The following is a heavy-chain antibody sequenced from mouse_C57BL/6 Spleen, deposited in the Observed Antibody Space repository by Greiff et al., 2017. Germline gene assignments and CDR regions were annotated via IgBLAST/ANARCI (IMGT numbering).Heavy chain of an antibody. CDR2: INPYNGGT. V-gene: IGHV1-19*01. CDR1: GYTFTDYY. D-gene: IGHD1-1*01. CDR3: ANYYGSSGWFAY. J-gene: IGHJ3*01. Sequence: EVQLQQSGPVLVKPGASVKMSCKASGYTFTDYYMNWVKQSHGKSLEWIGVINPYNGGTSYNQKFKGKATLTVDKSSSTAYMELNSLTSEDSAVYYCANYYGSSGWFAYWGQGTLVTVSA.